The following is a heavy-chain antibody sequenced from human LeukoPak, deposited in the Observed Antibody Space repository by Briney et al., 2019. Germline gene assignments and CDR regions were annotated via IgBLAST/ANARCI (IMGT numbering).Heavy chain of an antibody. CDR3: ARRSSGGYYDY. D-gene: IGHD3-22*01. CDR1: GGSFSGYY. V-gene: IGHV4-34*01. Sequence: PSETLSLTCAVYGGSFSGYYWSWIRQPPGKGLEWIGEINHSGSTNYNPPLKSRVTISVDTSKNQFSLKLSSVTAADTAVYYCARRSSGGYYDYWGQGTLVTVSS. J-gene: IGHJ4*02. CDR2: INHSGST.